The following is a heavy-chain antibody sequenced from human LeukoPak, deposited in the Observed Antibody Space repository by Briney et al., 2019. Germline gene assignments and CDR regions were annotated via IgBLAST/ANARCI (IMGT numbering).Heavy chain of an antibody. CDR2: IRYDKNND. CDR1: GFSFSSYG. V-gene: IGHV3-30*02. CDR3: ARRPYSGTYYVDY. Sequence: GGSLRLSCAASGFSFSSYGMHWVRQAPGKGLEWVAFIRYDKNNDYYADSVRGRFTISRDNSKNTLYLQMGSLGAEDMAVYYCARRPYSGTYYVDYWGQGTLVTVSS. D-gene: IGHD5-12*01. J-gene: IGHJ4*02.